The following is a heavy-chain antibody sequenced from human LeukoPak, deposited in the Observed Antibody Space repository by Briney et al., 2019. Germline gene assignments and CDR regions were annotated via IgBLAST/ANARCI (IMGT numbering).Heavy chain of an antibody. CDR2: IYYSGST. V-gene: IGHV4-59*01. D-gene: IGHD3-3*01. CDR1: GGSISSYY. CDR3: ARELRFLEWLLSTGPSNAFDI. Sequence: SETLSLTCTVSGGSISSYYWSWIRQPPGKGLEWVGYIYYSGSTNYNPSLKSRVTISVDTSKNQFSLKVSSVTAADTAVYYCARELRFLEWLLSTGPSNAFDIWGQGTMVTVSS. J-gene: IGHJ3*02.